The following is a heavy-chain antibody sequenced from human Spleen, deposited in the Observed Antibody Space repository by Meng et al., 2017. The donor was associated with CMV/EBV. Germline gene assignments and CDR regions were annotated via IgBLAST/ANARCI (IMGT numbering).Heavy chain of an antibody. D-gene: IGHD3-3*01. Sequence: YTFTSYGSSGVRQAPGQGLEWMEWISAYNGNTNYAQKLQGRVTMTTDTSTSKAYMELRSLRSDDTAVYYCARVRRLRFLEWLLRGFDYWGQGTLVTVSS. CDR1: YTFTSYG. J-gene: IGHJ4*02. V-gene: IGHV1-18*01. CDR2: ISAYNGNT. CDR3: ARVRRLRFLEWLLRGFDY.